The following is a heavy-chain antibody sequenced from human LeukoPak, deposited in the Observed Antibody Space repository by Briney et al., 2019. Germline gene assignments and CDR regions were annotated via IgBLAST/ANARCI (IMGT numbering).Heavy chain of an antibody. V-gene: IGHV3-15*01. CDR3: STPTVTTWKGHY. D-gene: IGHD4-17*01. CDR2: IKTKTDDGTT. Sequence: GGSLRLSCAASGFTFSSYAMSWVRQAPGKGLEWVGRIKTKTDDGTTDYAAPVKGRFTISRDDSKNTLYLQMNSLKTEDTAVYYCSTPTVTTWKGHYWGQGTLVTVSS. CDR1: GFTFSSYA. J-gene: IGHJ4*02.